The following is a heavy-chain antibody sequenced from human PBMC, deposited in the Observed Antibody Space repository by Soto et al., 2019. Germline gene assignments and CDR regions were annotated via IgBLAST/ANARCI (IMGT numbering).Heavy chain of an antibody. CDR2: ISGSGGST. J-gene: IGHJ4*02. D-gene: IGHD7-27*01. CDR3: AKEVSLGSTVDLGY. V-gene: IGHV3-23*01. CDR1: GFTFSIFA. Sequence: GGSLRLSCAASGFTFSIFAMSWVRQSPGKGLEWVSTISGSGGSTYYADAVKGRFTISRDNSMGTLYLQMKSLRVEDTAIYYCAKEVSLGSTVDLGYWGQGALLTASS.